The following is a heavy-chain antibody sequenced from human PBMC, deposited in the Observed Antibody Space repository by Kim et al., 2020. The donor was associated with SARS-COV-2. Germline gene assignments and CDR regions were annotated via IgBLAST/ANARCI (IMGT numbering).Heavy chain of an antibody. D-gene: IGHD5-12*01. J-gene: IGHJ4*02. Sequence: SETLSLTCAVYGGSFSGYYWSWIRQPPGKGLEWIGEINHSGSTNYNPSLKSRVTISVDTSKNQFSLKLSSVTAADTAVYYCARERGPGRGQMATAFDYWGQGTLVTVSS. CDR3: ARERGPGRGQMATAFDY. CDR1: GGSFSGYY. CDR2: INHSGST. V-gene: IGHV4-34*01.